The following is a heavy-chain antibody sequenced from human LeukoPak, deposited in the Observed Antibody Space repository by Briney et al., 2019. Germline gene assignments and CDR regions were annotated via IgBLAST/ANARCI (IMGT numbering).Heavy chain of an antibody. Sequence: GGSLRLSCAASGFTFSSYAMSWVRQAPGKGLEWVSAISGSGGSTYYADSVKGRFTISRDNSKNTLYLQMNSLRAEDTAVYYCARDFPGIAAAGADAFDIWGQGTMVTVSS. CDR2: ISGSGGST. CDR1: GFTFSSYA. CDR3: ARDFPGIAAAGADAFDI. J-gene: IGHJ3*02. D-gene: IGHD6-13*01. V-gene: IGHV3-23*01.